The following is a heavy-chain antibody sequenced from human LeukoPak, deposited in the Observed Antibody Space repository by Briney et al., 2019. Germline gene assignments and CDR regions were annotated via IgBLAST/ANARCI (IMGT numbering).Heavy chain of an antibody. CDR3: ARELGGYSYGFHY. V-gene: IGHV3-48*03. Sequence: GGSLRLSCAASGFTFSSYEMNWVRQAPGKGLEWVSYISSSGSTIYYADSVKGRFTISRDNAKNSLYLQMNSLRAEDTAVYYCARELGGYSYGFHYWGQGTLVTVSS. CDR1: GFTFSSYE. D-gene: IGHD5-18*01. J-gene: IGHJ4*02. CDR2: ISSSGSTI.